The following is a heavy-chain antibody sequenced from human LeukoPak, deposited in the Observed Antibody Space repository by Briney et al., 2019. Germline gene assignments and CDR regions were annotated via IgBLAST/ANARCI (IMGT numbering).Heavy chain of an antibody. D-gene: IGHD5-18*01. Sequence: GASVKVSCKASGYLFKYNYIHWVRQAPGQGLEWMGMINPSGDSTTYAQQFQGRLTMSSDTSTRTVYVELSSLRSEDTAVYFCARDRMDTAMGSYLDNWGQGTLVTISS. CDR1: GYLFKYNY. J-gene: IGHJ4*02. CDR2: INPSGDST. CDR3: ARDRMDTAMGSYLDN. V-gene: IGHV1-46*02.